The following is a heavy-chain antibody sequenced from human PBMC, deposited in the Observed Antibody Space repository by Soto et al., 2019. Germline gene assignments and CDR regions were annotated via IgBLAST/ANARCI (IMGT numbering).Heavy chain of an antibody. CDR3: AMPVDTAMVTLDY. J-gene: IGHJ4*02. V-gene: IGHV1-69*02. Sequence: SVKVSCKASGGTFSSYTISWVRQAPGQGLEWMGRIIPILGIANYAQKFQGRVTITADKSTSTAYMELSSLRSEDTAVYYCAMPVDTAMVTLDYWGQGTLVTVSS. CDR2: IIPILGIA. CDR1: GGTFSSYT. D-gene: IGHD5-18*01.